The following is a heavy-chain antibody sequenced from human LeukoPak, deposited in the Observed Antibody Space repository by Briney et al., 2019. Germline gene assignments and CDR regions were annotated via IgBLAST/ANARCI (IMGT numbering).Heavy chain of an antibody. Sequence: EASVKVSCKASGYTFTGYYMHWVRQAPGQGLEWMGRINPNSGGTNYAQKFQGRVTMTRDTSISTAYMELSRLRSDDTAVYYCASTSLYYDILTGYYTATFDPWGQGTLVTVSS. CDR1: GYTFTGYY. CDR3: ASTSLYYDILTGYYTATFDP. V-gene: IGHV1-2*06. CDR2: INPNSGGT. D-gene: IGHD3-9*01. J-gene: IGHJ5*02.